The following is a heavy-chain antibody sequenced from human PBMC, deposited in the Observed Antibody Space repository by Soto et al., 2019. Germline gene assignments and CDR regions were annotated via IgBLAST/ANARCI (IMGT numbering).Heavy chain of an antibody. CDR1: GYSFTSYW. J-gene: IGHJ6*02. Sequence: LKISCEASGYSFTSYWIGWVRQMPGKGLEWMGIIHPGDSDTKYSPSFQGQVTISVDKSITTAYLQWSSLKASDTAMYYCAMTPGPEVAASLEYYYFSGMDVWGQGTTVTVSS. V-gene: IGHV5-51*01. D-gene: IGHD2-15*01. CDR2: IHPGDSDT. CDR3: AMTPGPEVAASLEYYYFSGMDV.